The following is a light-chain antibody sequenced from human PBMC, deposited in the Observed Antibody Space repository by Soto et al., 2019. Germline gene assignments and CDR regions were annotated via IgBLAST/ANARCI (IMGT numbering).Light chain of an antibody. V-gene: IGKV1-5*01. J-gene: IGKJ1*01. CDR2: DAS. CDR1: QSISSW. Sequence: DIQITQSPSTLSASVGDRVTMTCRASQSISSWLAWYQQKPGKAPKLLIYDASNLESGVPSRFSGSGSGTEFTLTINSLQPDDFATYYCQQYHIYSGTFGQGTKVDIK. CDR3: QQYHIYSGT.